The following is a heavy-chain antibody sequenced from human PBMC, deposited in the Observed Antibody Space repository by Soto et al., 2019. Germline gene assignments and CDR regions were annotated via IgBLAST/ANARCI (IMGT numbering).Heavy chain of an antibody. CDR2: ISWNSGSI. V-gene: IGHV3-9*01. CDR1: GFTFDDYA. CDR3: EKDKDGRNYYYGMDV. Sequence: GGSLRLSCAASGFTFDDYAMHWVRQAPGKGLEWVSGISWNSGSIGYADSVRGRFTISRDNAKNSLYLQMNSLRAEDTALYYCEKDKDGRNYYYGMDVWGQGPTVTVYS. D-gene: IGHD2-15*01. J-gene: IGHJ6*02.